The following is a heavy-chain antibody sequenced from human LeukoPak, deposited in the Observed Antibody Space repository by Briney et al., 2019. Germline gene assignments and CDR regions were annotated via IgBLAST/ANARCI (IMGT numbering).Heavy chain of an antibody. J-gene: IGHJ6*03. D-gene: IGHD3-10*02. V-gene: IGHV1-8*01. CDR1: GYTFTSHD. CDR2: MNPSSGKS. CDR3: ARCFMLPLEDYYYYMDV. Sequence: SVKLSCKASGYTFTSHDINSVRQATGHRLEWMGWMNPSSGKSGYAQKFQSRVTMTRNTSISTAYMELSSLRSEDTAVYYCARCFMLPLEDYYYYMDVWGKGTTVTVSS.